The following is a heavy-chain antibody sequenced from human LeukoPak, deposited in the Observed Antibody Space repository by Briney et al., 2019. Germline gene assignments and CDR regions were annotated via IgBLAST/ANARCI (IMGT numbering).Heavy chain of an antibody. Sequence: PGGSLRLSCATSGFTFSRYAMHWVRQAPGKGLEWVALISYDANIGSNKYHADSVKGRFTISRDNSKNTLYLQMNSLRAEDTAVYYCARDGGYDFWSGYYQDYWGQGTLVTVSS. CDR2: ISYDANIGSNK. V-gene: IGHV3-30-3*01. D-gene: IGHD3-3*01. CDR1: GFTFSRYA. J-gene: IGHJ4*02. CDR3: ARDGGYDFWSGYYQDY.